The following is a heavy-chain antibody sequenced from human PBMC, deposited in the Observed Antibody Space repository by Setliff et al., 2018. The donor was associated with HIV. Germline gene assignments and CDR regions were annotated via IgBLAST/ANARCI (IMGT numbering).Heavy chain of an antibody. V-gene: IGHV4-4*07. CDR3: ARDSKTYWYSIPRDYYHHMDV. CDR2: IYTSGST. J-gene: IGHJ6*03. D-gene: IGHD2-8*02. CDR1: DSGTYY. Sequence: SETLSLTCTVSDSGTYYWSWIRQPAGKGLEWIRRIYTSGSTNYNPSLKSRVTISVDTSKNQFSLKLSSVTAADTAAYYCARDSKTYWYSIPRDYYHHMDVWGKGTTVTVSS.